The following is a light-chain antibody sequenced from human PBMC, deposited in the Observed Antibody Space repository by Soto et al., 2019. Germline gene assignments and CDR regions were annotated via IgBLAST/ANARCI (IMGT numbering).Light chain of an antibody. J-gene: IGKJ1*01. CDR3: QQYGSSPRT. Sequence: EIVLTQSPVTLSLSPGERATLSCRASQSVSSNYLAWYQQKPGQAPRLLIYGASTRATGIPDRFSGSGSGTDFSLTTSRLEPEDFALYYCQQYGSSPRTFGQGTNVDIK. CDR2: GAS. CDR1: QSVSSNY. V-gene: IGKV3-20*01.